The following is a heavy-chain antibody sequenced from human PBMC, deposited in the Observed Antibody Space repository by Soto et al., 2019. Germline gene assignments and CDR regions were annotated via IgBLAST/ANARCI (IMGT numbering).Heavy chain of an antibody. CDR3: ARDPHIVVVTAIPGGAFDI. D-gene: IGHD2-21*02. Sequence: GGFLRLSCAASGFTFSSYAMHWVRQAPGKGLEWVAVISYDGSNKYYADSVKGRFTISRDNSKNTLYLQMNSLRAEDTAVYYCARDPHIVVVTAIPGGAFDIWGQGTMVTVS. CDR2: ISYDGSNK. J-gene: IGHJ3*02. CDR1: GFTFSSYA. V-gene: IGHV3-30-3*01.